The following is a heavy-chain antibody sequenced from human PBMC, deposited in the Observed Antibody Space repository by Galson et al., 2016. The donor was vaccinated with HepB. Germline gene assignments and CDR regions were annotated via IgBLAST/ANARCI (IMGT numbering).Heavy chain of an antibody. J-gene: IGHJ2*01. V-gene: IGHV3-74*01. CDR1: GFTFSSYG. CDR3: AKSLIVGPTMNWYFDL. Sequence: SLRLSCAASGFTFSSYGMHWVRHAPGEGLVWVSRISGDGNITTYADSVKGRFTISRDNSKNTLYLQMNSLRAEDTAVYYCAKSLIVGPTMNWYFDLWGRGTLVTVSS. CDR2: ISGDGNIT. D-gene: IGHD1-26*01.